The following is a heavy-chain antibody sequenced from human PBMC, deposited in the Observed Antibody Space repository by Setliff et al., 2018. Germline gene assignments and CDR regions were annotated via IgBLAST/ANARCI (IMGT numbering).Heavy chain of an antibody. D-gene: IGHD3-9*01. CDR2: ISAYSGET. CDR3: ARGLTLRHFDWPTAFDY. Sequence: ASVKVSCKASGYTFNNYGIIWVRQAPGQGPEWMGWISAYSGETNYAQIVQGRVTMTTDTPTSPAYLELRSLTSDDTAVYYCARGLTLRHFDWPTAFDYCSLGTLVTVSS. J-gene: IGHJ4*02. V-gene: IGHV1-18*01. CDR1: GYTFNNYG.